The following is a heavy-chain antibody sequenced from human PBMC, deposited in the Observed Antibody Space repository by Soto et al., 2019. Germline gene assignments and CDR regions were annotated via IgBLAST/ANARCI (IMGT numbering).Heavy chain of an antibody. CDR2: ISSSSSYI. V-gene: IGHV3-21*01. CDR1: GFTFSSYS. J-gene: IGHJ4*02. Sequence: GGSLRLSCAASGFTFSSYSMNWVRQAPGKGLEWVSSISSSSSYIYYADSVKGRFTISRDNAKNSLYLQMNSLRAEDTAVYYCAREYYDILTGLRYFDYWGQGTLVTVSS. CDR3: AREYYDILTGLRYFDY. D-gene: IGHD3-9*01.